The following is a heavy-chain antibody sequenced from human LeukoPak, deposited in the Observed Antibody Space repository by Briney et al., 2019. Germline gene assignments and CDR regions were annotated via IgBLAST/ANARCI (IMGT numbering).Heavy chain of an antibody. D-gene: IGHD2-2*01. Sequence: PGRSLRLSCAASGFNFISYSMSWVRQAPGKGLEWVSVIRGSGVSTYYADSVKGRFTISRDNSKNTLYLQMNNLRAEDTAIYYCAKRQGSSASCYDYWGQGTLVTVSS. V-gene: IGHV3-23*01. CDR2: IRGSGVST. J-gene: IGHJ4*02. CDR3: AKRQGSSASCYDY. CDR1: GFNFISYS.